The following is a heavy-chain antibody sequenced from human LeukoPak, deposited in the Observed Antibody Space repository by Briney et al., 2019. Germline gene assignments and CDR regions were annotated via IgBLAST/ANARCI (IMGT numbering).Heavy chain of an antibody. J-gene: IGHJ5*02. CDR3: ASKGGGGYQLLFGWFDP. Sequence: ASVKVSCKASGGTFSSYAISWVRQAPGQGLEWMGGIIPIFGTANYAQKFQSRVTITADESASTAYMELSSLRSEDTAVYYCASKGGGGYQLLFGWFDPWGQGTLVTVSS. CDR2: IIPIFGTA. V-gene: IGHV1-69*13. CDR1: GGTFSSYA. D-gene: IGHD2-2*01.